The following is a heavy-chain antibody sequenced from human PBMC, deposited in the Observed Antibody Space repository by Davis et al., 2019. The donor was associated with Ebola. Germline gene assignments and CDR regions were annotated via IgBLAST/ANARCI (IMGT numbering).Heavy chain of an antibody. CDR2: IKSKTDGGTT. CDR1: GFTFSNAW. D-gene: IGHD3-10*01. Sequence: GESLKISCAASGFTFSNAWMSWVRQAPGKGLEWVGRIKSKTDGGTTDYAAPVKGRFTISRDDSKNTLYLQMNSLKTEDTAVYYCTTDASTLWFGDVVDYWGQGTLVTVSS. CDR3: TTDASTLWFGDVVDY. V-gene: IGHV3-15*01. J-gene: IGHJ4*02.